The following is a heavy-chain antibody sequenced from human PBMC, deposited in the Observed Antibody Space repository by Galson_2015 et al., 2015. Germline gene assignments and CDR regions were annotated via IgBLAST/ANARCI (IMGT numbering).Heavy chain of an antibody. CDR1: GFTFTTYS. CDR3: AVDYDFWTAYYSGRTTY. CDR2: ISSTSSYI. J-gene: IGHJ4*02. D-gene: IGHD3-3*01. Sequence: SLRLSCAASGFTFTTYSMKWVRQAPGKGLEWVSSISSTSSYIDYADSVKGRFTISRDNAKNSLYLQMNSLRAEDTAVYYCAVDYDFWTAYYSGRTTYWGQGSLGTVSS. V-gene: IGHV3-21*01.